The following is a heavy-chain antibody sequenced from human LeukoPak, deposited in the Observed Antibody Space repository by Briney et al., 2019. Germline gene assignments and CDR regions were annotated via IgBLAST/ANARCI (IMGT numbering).Heavy chain of an antibody. CDR3: AKSVTTMVRGYFDY. CDR2: IRYDGSNK. V-gene: IGHV3-30*02. D-gene: IGHD3-10*01. Sequence: GGSLRLSCAASGFTFSSYGMHWVRQAPGKGLEWVAFIRYDGSNKYYADSVKGRFTISRDNSKNTLYLQRNSLRAEDTAVYFCAKSVTTMVRGYFDYWGQGTLVTVSS. J-gene: IGHJ4*02. CDR1: GFTFSSYG.